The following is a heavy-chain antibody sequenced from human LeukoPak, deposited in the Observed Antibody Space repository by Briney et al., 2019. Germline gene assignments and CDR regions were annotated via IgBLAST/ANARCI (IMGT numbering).Heavy chain of an antibody. Sequence: AESLSLSCAASGFSVSSNYMSWVRQPPGKGLEWVSVIYSGGSTDYADSVKGRFTISRENSKNTLYLQMNSLRAEDTAVYYCARDSVGLDYWGQGTLVAVSS. J-gene: IGHJ4*02. CDR2: IYSGGST. CDR3: ARDSVGLDY. V-gene: IGHV3-66*01. CDR1: GFSVSSNY.